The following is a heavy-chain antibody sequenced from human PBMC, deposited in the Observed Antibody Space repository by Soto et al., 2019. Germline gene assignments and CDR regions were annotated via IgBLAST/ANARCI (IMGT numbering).Heavy chain of an antibody. V-gene: IGHV1-69*01. CDR2: VSPPFRTS. Sequence: QVQLVQSGAEVKKPGSSVKVSCKTSGVSFNNNGIGWVRQAPGHGLEWMGGVSPPFRTSNYARKFQGRISITAAASTGTVNMELSSLTSEDTAQYYCARVLYYGSGSYSPYGMDVWGQGNKVTVSS. CDR1: GVSFNNNG. J-gene: IGHJ6*02. D-gene: IGHD3-10*01. CDR3: ARVLYYGSGSYSPYGMDV.